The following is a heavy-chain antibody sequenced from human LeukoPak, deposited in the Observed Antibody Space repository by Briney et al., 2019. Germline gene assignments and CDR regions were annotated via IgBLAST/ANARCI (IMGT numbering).Heavy chain of an antibody. CDR1: GFTFSSYI. J-gene: IGHJ4*02. D-gene: IGHD4-17*01. V-gene: IGHV3-21*01. CDR2: ISSSSSYI. Sequence: GGSLRLSCAASGFTFSSYIMNWVRQAPGKGLEWVSSISSSSSYIYYADSVKGRFTISRDNAKNSLYLQMNSLRAEGTAVYYCATGVVAAIYGDYQPGFAYWGQGTLVTVSS. CDR3: ATGVVAAIYGDYQPGFAY.